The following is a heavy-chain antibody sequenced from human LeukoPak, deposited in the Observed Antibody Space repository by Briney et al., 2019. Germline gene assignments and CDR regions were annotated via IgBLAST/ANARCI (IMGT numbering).Heavy chain of an antibody. CDR1: GGSIISSNYY. J-gene: IGHJ4*02. V-gene: IGHV4-39*01. D-gene: IGHD5-24*01. CDR2: IYQSGSGSS. CDR3: AIFRDGYNWDYFDY. Sequence: PSETLSLTCSVSGGSIISSNYYWGWIRQPPGKGLEWIGSIYQSGSGSSYYNPSLKSRVTIFGDTSKNQFFLRLSSVTAADTAVYYCAIFRDGYNWDYFDYWGQGTLVTVSS.